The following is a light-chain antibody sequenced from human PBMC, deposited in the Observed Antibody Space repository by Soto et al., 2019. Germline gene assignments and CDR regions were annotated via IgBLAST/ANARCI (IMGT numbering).Light chain of an antibody. J-gene: IGKJ5*01. V-gene: IGKV3-11*01. CDR1: QSVSSN. CDR2: DAY. Sequence: IVLTQSPGTLSLSPGERATLSCRASQSVSSNLAWYQQKPGQAPRLXIYDAYNRDTGIPPRFSGSGAGTDCTRTISSLEPEDSAVDYCPQRHMWTITFGQGTRLEIK. CDR3: PQRHMWTIT.